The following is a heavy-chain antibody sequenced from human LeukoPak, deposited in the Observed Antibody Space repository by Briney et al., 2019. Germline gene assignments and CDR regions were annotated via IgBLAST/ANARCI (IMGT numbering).Heavy chain of an antibody. CDR1: GYSISSGYY. CDR2: IYHSGST. V-gene: IGHV4-38-2*02. J-gene: IGHJ4*02. Sequence: SETLSLTCTVSGYSISSGYYWGWIRQPPGKGLEWIGSIYHSGSTYYNPSLKSRVTISVDTSKNQFSLKLSSVTAADTAVYYCARGSYFDYWGQGTLVTVSS. CDR3: ARGSYFDY.